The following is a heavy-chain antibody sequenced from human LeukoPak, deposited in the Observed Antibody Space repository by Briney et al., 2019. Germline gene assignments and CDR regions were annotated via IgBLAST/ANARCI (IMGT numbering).Heavy chain of an antibody. V-gene: IGHV4-59*12. J-gene: IGHJ5*02. CDR3: ARDLGLGNWFDP. CDR1: GGSISSYY. D-gene: IGHD3-16*01. Sequence: SETLSLTCTVSGGSISSYYWSWIRQPPGKGLEWIGYIYYSGSTNYNPSLKSRVTISVDTSKNQFSLKLSSVTAADTAVYYCARDLGLGNWFDPWGQGTLVTVSS. CDR2: IYYSGST.